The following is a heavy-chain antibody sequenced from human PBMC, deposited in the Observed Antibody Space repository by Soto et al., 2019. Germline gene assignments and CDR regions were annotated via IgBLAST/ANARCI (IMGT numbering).Heavy chain of an antibody. CDR1: GFNFSSYE. V-gene: IGHV3-48*03. CDR3: ARGVRMDYDFWSGYYYNNWFDP. CDR2: ISSSGSTI. J-gene: IGHJ5*02. D-gene: IGHD3-3*01. Sequence: EVQLVESGGGLVQPGGSLRLSCAASGFNFSSYEMNWVRQAPGKGLEWVSYISSSGSTIYYADSVKGRFTISRDNAKNSLYLQMNSLRAEDTAVDYCARGVRMDYDFWSGYYYNNWFDPWGQGTLVTVSS.